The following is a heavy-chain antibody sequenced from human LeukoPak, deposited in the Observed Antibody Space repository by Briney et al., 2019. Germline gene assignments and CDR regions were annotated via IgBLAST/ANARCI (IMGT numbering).Heavy chain of an antibody. CDR3: ARDYYYYMDV. J-gene: IGHJ6*03. V-gene: IGHV4-39*07. CDR2: IYYGGST. CDR1: GGSISSSSYY. Sequence: SETLSLTCTVSGGSISSSSYYWGWIRQPPGKGLEWIGSIYYGGSTYYNPSLKSRVTISVDTSKNQFSLKLSSVTAADTAVYYCARDYYYYMDVWGKGTTVTVSS.